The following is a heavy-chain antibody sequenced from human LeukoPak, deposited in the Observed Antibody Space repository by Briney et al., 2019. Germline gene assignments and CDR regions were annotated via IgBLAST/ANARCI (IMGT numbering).Heavy chain of an antibody. CDR3: ARDLSEIVGAEYYFDY. CDR1: GFAINTNY. J-gene: IGHJ4*02. CDR2: ISSSSSYI. D-gene: IGHD1-26*01. Sequence: PGGSLRLSCVASGFAINTNYMNWVRQAPGKGLEWVSSISSSSSYIYYADSVKGRFTISRDNAKNSLYLQMNSLRAEDTAVYYCARDLSEIVGAEYYFDYWGQGTLVTVSS. V-gene: IGHV3-21*01.